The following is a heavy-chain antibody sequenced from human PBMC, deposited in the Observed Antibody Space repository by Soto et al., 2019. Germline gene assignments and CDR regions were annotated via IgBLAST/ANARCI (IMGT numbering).Heavy chain of an antibody. J-gene: IGHJ6*02. CDR1: GFSFSSYG. Sequence: QVQLVESGGGVVQPERSLRLSCTASGFSFSSYGMHWVRQAPGKGLEWVAVLSFDGRDKYYADSVKGRFTISRDNSKSTLYVEMNSLRAEDTALYFCAKERGYCSSEKCYYYGMDVWGQGTTVIVSS. D-gene: IGHD2-2*01. CDR2: LSFDGRDK. CDR3: AKERGYCSSEKCYYYGMDV. V-gene: IGHV3-30*18.